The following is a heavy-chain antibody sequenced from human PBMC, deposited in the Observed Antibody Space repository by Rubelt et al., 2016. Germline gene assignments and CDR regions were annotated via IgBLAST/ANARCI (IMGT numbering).Heavy chain of an antibody. CDR2: IDPSDSYT. J-gene: IGHJ4*02. CDR3: ARRNSGTYSPFDY. V-gene: IGHV5-10-1*01. Sequence: EVQLVQSGAEVKKPGESLRISCKGSGYTFTNHWISWVRQMPGKGLEWMGRIDPSDSYTKYNPSLRGNVTISVDKSISTAYLQWSSLQASDTAMYYCARRNSGTYSPFDYWGQGTMVTVSP. D-gene: IGHD1-26*01. CDR1: GYTFTNHW.